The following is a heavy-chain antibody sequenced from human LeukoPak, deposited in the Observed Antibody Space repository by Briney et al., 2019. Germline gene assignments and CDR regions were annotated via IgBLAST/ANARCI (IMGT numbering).Heavy chain of an antibody. J-gene: IGHJ4*02. CDR3: AKDWGSGWTFDY. D-gene: IGHD6-19*01. CDR2: ISYDGSNK. V-gene: IGHV3-30*18. CDR1: GFTFNNYG. Sequence: GGSLRLSCAASGFTFNNYGMHWVRQAPGKGLEWVAVISYDGSNKYYADSVKGRFTISRDNSKNTLYLQMNSLRAEDTAVYYCAKDWGSGWTFDYWGQGTLVTVSS.